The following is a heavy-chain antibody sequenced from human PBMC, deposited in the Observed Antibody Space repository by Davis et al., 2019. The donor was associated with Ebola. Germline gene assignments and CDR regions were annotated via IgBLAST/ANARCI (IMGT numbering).Heavy chain of an antibody. D-gene: IGHD2-2*01. Sequence: ASVKVSCKTSGYIFTSYAMHWVRQAPGQRLEWMGWINAGNGNTKYSQKLQGRVTMTTDTSTSTAYMELSSLRSEDTAVYYCARGTLGYCSSTSCYEGYYYGMDVWGQGTTVTVSS. J-gene: IGHJ6*02. CDR2: INAGNGNT. V-gene: IGHV1-3*01. CDR1: GYIFTSYA. CDR3: ARGTLGYCSSTSCYEGYYYGMDV.